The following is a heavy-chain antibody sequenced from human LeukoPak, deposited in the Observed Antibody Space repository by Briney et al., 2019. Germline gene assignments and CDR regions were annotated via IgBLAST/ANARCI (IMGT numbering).Heavy chain of an antibody. CDR3: ARTQGDMSSGYLSPDY. D-gene: IGHD3-22*01. CDR2: IIPIFGTA. V-gene: IGHV1-69*13. Sequence: GASVKVSCKASGGTFSSYAISWVRQAPGQGLEWMGGIIPIFGTANYAQKFQGRVTITADESTSTAYMELSSLRSEDTAVYCCARTQGDMSSGYLSPDYWGQGTLVTVSS. J-gene: IGHJ4*02. CDR1: GGTFSSYA.